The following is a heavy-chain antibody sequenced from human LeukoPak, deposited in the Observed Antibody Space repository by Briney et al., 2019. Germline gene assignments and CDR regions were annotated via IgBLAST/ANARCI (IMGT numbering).Heavy chain of an antibody. CDR2: INPGDSDT. D-gene: IGHD6-13*01. J-gene: IGHJ1*01. V-gene: IGHV5-51*01. CDR3: ATVPRIPAVGNTEYFRH. CDR1: GYSFTSYW. Sequence: GESLKISCKGSGYSFTSYWIGWVRQMPGKGLGWMGIINPGDSDTRYSPSFQGQVTISVDKSISTAYLQWSSLKASDTAIYFCATVPRIPAVGNTEYFRHWGQGTLVTVSS.